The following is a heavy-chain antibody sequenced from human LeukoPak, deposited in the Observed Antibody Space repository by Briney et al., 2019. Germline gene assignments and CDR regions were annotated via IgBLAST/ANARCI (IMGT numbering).Heavy chain of an antibody. Sequence: AGGSLRLSCAASGFTFSSYSMNWVRQAPGKGLEWVSYISSSSSTIYYADSVKGRFTISRDISQNTVDLQMNNLRAEDTALYYCARGDGYNYFIHWGQGTLVTVSS. CDR1: GFTFSSYS. CDR3: ARGDGYNYFIH. J-gene: IGHJ4*02. CDR2: ISSSSSTI. D-gene: IGHD5-24*01. V-gene: IGHV3-48*01.